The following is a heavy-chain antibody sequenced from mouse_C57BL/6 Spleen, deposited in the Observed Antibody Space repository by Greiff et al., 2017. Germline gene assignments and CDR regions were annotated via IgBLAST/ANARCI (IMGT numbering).Heavy chain of an antibody. Sequence: VQLQQSGPELVKPGASVKISCKASGYAFSSSWMNWVKQRPGKGLEWIGRIYPGDGDTNYNGKFKGKATLTADKSSSTAYMQLSSLTSEDSAVYFCARESSGYRDYWGQGTTLTVSS. CDR2: IYPGDGDT. CDR1: GYAFSSSW. CDR3: ARESSGYRDY. J-gene: IGHJ2*01. D-gene: IGHD3-2*02. V-gene: IGHV1-82*01.